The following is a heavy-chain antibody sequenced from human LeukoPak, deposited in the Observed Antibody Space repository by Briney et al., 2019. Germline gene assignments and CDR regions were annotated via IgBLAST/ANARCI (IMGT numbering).Heavy chain of an antibody. CDR1: GFTFSSYE. J-gene: IGHJ4*02. D-gene: IGHD4-23*01. V-gene: IGHV3-48*03. CDR2: ISSSGSTI. Sequence: GGSLRLSCAASGFTFSSYEMNWVRQAPGKGLEWVSYISSSGSTIYYADSVKGRFTISRDNAKNSLYLQMNSLRAEDTAVYYCASPYYGVNSRIVEDYWGQGTLVTVSS. CDR3: ASPYYGVNSRIVEDY.